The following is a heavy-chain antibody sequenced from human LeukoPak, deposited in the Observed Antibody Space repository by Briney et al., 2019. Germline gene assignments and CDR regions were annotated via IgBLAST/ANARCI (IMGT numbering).Heavy chain of an antibody. D-gene: IGHD2-2*01. CDR2: INWSGGST. CDR3: ARAPITSPFYFDY. Sequence: GGSLRLSCTASGFAFAEHGMCWVRQVPGKGLEWVSGINWSGGSTGYADPLRGRFTISRDNAKNSLYLQMDSLRAEDTALYYCARAPITSPFYFDYWGQGTLVTVSS. J-gene: IGHJ4*02. CDR1: GFAFAEHG. V-gene: IGHV3-20*04.